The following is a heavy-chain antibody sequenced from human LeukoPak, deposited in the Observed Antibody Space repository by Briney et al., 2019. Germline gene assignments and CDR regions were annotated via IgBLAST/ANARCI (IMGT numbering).Heavy chain of an antibody. CDR3: AKGHVDTASDYYYYYYMDV. CDR1: GFTFSSYG. CDR2: IRYDGSNK. Sequence: PEGSLRLSCAASGFTFSSYGMHWVRQAPGKGLEWVAFIRYDGSNKYYADSVKGRFTISRDNSKNTLYLQMNSLRAEDTAVYYCAKGHVDTASDYYYYYYMDVWGKGTTVTVSS. D-gene: IGHD5-18*01. J-gene: IGHJ6*03. V-gene: IGHV3-30*02.